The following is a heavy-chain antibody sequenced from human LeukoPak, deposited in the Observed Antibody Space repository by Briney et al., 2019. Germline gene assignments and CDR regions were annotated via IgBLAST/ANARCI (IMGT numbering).Heavy chain of an antibody. CDR1: GFTFSTYW. Sequence: GGSLRLSCAASGFTFSTYWMTWVRQTPGKGLEWVANIKEDGGEQNYVDSVEGRFTISRDNTKNSVFLQMNSLRAEDTAVYYCAKDRSARPGGFDYWGRGTLVTVSS. V-gene: IGHV3-7*03. D-gene: IGHD6-6*01. CDR3: AKDRSARPGGFDY. J-gene: IGHJ4*02. CDR2: IKEDGGEQ.